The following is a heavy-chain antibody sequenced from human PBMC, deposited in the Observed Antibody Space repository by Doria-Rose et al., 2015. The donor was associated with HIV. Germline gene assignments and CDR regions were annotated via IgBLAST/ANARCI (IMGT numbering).Heavy chain of an antibody. V-gene: IGHV4-30-4*01. CDR1: GGSISSDDYH. D-gene: IGHD3-3*01. Sequence: SLTCSVSGGSISSDDYHWSWIRQPPGKGLEWIGNIHYSGTTSYNPSLKSRIIISQDTSKNHLSLKLTSVTAADTAVYYCARDRVTIFGVGDAFDIWGQGTMVTVSS. J-gene: IGHJ3*02. CDR3: ARDRVTIFGVGDAFDI. CDR2: IHYSGTT.